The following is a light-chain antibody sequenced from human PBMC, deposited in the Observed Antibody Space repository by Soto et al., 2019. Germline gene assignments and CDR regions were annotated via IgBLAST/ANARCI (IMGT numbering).Light chain of an antibody. Sequence: EVVRTQSHSALSVSPGERSTLSCFSIQIFGSPLNSSQQRPGQAPRLITYDTALRATGIPARFSGSGSGTEFTLTFASLQSEDSGVYYCQRFNCWPLSFGG. CDR1: QIFGSP. CDR2: DTA. J-gene: IGKJ4*01. CDR3: QRFNCWPLS. V-gene: IGKV3-15*01.